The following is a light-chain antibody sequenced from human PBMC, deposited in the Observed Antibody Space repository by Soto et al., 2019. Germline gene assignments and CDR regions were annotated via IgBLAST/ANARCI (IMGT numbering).Light chain of an antibody. J-gene: IGKJ4*01. CDR3: QQRSDWPLT. Sequence: EIVLTQSPVTLSLSPGERATLSCRASQSVSSYLAWYQQKPGQAPRLLIYDASNRATSIPARFSGSGSGTDFTLTVSSLEPEDSAVYYCQQRSDWPLTFGGGTRVEIK. CDR2: DAS. V-gene: IGKV3-11*01. CDR1: QSVSSY.